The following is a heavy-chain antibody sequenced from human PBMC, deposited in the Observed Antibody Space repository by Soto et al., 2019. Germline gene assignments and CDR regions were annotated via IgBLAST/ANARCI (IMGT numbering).Heavy chain of an antibody. Sequence: GGSLRLSCAASGFTFSSYEMNWVRQAPGKGLEWVSYISSSGSTIYYADSVKGRFTISRDNAKNSLYLQMNSLRAEDTAVYYCARESCGGDCVHYGMDVWGQGTTVTVSS. D-gene: IGHD2-21*02. J-gene: IGHJ6*02. CDR2: ISSSGSTI. V-gene: IGHV3-48*03. CDR1: GFTFSSYE. CDR3: ARESCGGDCVHYGMDV.